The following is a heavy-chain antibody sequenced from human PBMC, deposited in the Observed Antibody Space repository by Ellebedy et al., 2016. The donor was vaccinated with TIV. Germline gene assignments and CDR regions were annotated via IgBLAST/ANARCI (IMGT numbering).Heavy chain of an antibody. CDR1: GFTFSSYA. D-gene: IGHD2-15*01. J-gene: IGHJ3*02. V-gene: IGHV3-23*01. Sequence: GESLKISCAASGFTFSSYAMSWVRQAPGKGLEWVSAISGSGGSTYYADSVKGRFTISRDNSKNTLYLQMNSLRAEDTAVYYCAKDGGIVVVVAATLEGHDAFDIWGQGTMVTVSS. CDR2: ISGSGGST. CDR3: AKDGGIVVVVAATLEGHDAFDI.